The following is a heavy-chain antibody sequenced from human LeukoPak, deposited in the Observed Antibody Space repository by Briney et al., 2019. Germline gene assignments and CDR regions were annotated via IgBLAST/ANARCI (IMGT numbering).Heavy chain of an antibody. CDR3: ARARPLQNDAFDI. Sequence: SETLSLTCAVYGGSFSGYYWSWIRQPPGKGLEWIGEINHSGSTNYNPSLKSRVTISVDTSKNQFSLKLSSVTAADTAVYYCARARPLQNDAFDIWGQGTMVTVSS. V-gene: IGHV4-34*09. D-gene: IGHD6-6*01. CDR2: INHSGST. J-gene: IGHJ3*02. CDR1: GGSFSGYY.